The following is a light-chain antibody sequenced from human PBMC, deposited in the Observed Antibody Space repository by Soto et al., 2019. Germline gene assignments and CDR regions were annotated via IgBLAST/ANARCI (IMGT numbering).Light chain of an antibody. Sequence: DLQMTQFPSSLSASVGDRVTITCRASQGIRNDLAWYQQKPGKAPKRLIYAASSLQSGVPSRFSVSRTSPEFPLAIISLQPEGFSTFYCLQHSNYPLKFGQGTKVEIK. CDR1: QGIRND. V-gene: IGKV1-17*01. CDR2: AAS. J-gene: IGKJ1*01. CDR3: LQHSNYPLK.